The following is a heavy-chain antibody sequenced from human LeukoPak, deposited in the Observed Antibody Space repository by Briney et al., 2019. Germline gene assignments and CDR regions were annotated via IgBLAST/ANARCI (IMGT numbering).Heavy chain of an antibody. J-gene: IGHJ4*02. CDR1: GGSFSGYY. CDR3: ARGQGDRYSNYFDY. D-gene: IGHD2-21*02. V-gene: IGHV4-34*01. CDR2: IDHSAST. Sequence: SSETLSLTCAVYGGSFSGYYWSWIRQPPGKGLERIGDIDHSASTNYNPSLKSRVTISLDTSQIQFSLNLNSVTAADTAVYYCARGQGDRYSNYFDYWGQGTLVTVSS.